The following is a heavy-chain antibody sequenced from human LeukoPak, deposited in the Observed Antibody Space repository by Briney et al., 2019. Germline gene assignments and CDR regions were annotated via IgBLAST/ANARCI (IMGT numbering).Heavy chain of an antibody. D-gene: IGHD4-17*01. J-gene: IGHJ4*02. CDR2: IWYDGSNK. CDR3: AKHRESYGDSCLDDY. CDR1: GFTFSSYG. V-gene: IGHV3-33*06. Sequence: PGGSLRLSCAASGFTFSSYGMHWVRQAPGKGLEWVAVIWYDGSNKYYADSVKGRFIISRDNSKNTLYLQMNSLRAEDTAVYYCAKHRESYGDSCLDDYWGQGTLVTVSS.